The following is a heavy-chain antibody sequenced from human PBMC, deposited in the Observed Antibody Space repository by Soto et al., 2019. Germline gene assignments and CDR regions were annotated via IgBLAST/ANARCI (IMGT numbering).Heavy chain of an antibody. CDR3: TKGSIAAGGPENNWFDP. CDR1: GFTFSSYA. V-gene: IGHV3-23*01. CDR2: ISGSGGST. Sequence: PGGSLRLSCAASGFTFSSYAMSWVRQAPGKGLEWVSAISGSGGSTYYADSVKGRFTISRDNSKNTLYLQMSSLRAEDTAIYYCTKGSIAAGGPENNWFDPWGQGTLVTVSS. J-gene: IGHJ5*02. D-gene: IGHD6-13*01.